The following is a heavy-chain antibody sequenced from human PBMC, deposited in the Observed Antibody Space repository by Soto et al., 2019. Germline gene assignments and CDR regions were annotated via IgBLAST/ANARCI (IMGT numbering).Heavy chain of an antibody. V-gene: IGHV4-39*01. CDR2: LYYSGSP. Sequence: QLQQSGPGLVKPSETLSLTCSVSGDSISINTHFWDWIRQPPGKGLEWIGTLYYSGSPYYNPSLKSRVTLFVDTSKNQSSLKLASVTAANTAVYYCARRPAYDSSGYVQFDPWGQGTLVTVLS. D-gene: IGHD3-22*01. CDR3: ARRPAYDSSGYVQFDP. J-gene: IGHJ5*02. CDR1: GDSISINTHF.